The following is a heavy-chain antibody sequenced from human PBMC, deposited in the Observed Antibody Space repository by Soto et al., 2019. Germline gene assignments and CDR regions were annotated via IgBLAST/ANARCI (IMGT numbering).Heavy chain of an antibody. CDR1: GGTISGYY. Sequence: SETLSLTCTVTGGTISGYYWTWIRQSAGGGLEWIGRIYSSGSTNYNPPLKSRVTISLDTSMNHFSLRLSSVTAADTAVYYCARGQRFSDWFDPWGQGTLVTVSS. J-gene: IGHJ5*02. CDR2: IYSSGST. D-gene: IGHD3-3*01. V-gene: IGHV4-4*07. CDR3: ARGQRFSDWFDP.